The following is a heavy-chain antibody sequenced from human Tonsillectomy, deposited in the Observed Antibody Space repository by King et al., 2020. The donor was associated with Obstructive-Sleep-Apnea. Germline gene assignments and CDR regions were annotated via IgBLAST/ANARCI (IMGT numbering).Heavy chain of an antibody. CDR2: IGTAGDT. Sequence: QLVQSGGGLVQPGGSLRLSCAAAGFTFSSYDMHLVRQATGKVLEWVSAIGTAGDTYYPGSVKGRFTISRENAKNSLYLQRNSLRAGDTAVYYCARGSYGSGSYAYFHYGMDVWGQGTTVTVSS. CDR1: GFTFSSYD. CDR3: ARGSYGSGSYAYFHYGMDV. D-gene: IGHD3-10*01. V-gene: IGHV3-13*01. J-gene: IGHJ6*02.